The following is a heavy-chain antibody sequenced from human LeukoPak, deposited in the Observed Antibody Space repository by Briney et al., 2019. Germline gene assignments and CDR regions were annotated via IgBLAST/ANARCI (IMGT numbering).Heavy chain of an antibody. D-gene: IGHD3-16*01. V-gene: IGHV4-59*08. CDR2: IYYSGST. Sequence: SETLSLTCTLSGGSIIRYYLRWIRQPAGKGREWVGYIYYSGSTNYNPSLKSRVTISVDMSKNQFSLKLSSVTAADTAVYYCARRWGTYGGPKCFDGWGKGTTVTVSS. J-gene: IGHJ6*04. CDR3: ARRWGTYGGPKCFDG. CDR1: GGSIIRYY.